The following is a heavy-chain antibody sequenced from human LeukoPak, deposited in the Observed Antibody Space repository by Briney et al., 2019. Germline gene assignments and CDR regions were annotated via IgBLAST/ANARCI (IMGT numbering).Heavy chain of an antibody. D-gene: IGHD1-26*01. V-gene: IGHV4-34*01. CDR1: GGSFSGYY. CDR2: INHSGST. Sequence: SETLSLTCAVYGGSFSGYYWSWIRQPPGKGLEWIGEINHSGSTNYNPSLKSRVTISVDTSKNQFSLKLSSVTAADTAVYYCARGPVGATFDYWGQGTLVTVSS. CDR3: ARGPVGATFDY. J-gene: IGHJ4*02.